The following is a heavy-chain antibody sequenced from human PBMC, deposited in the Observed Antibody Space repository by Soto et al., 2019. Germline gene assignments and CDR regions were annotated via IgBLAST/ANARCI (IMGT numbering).Heavy chain of an antibody. J-gene: IGHJ6*02. CDR2: ISGYNGDT. D-gene: IGHD2-8*01. Sequence: QGQLVQSGGEAKKPGASVKVSCKASGSTFTRYGISWVRQAPGQGLEWMGWISGYNGDTNYAQKFQGRVTMTIDTSTSTAYMELRSLTSDDTAVYYCAKNGQPPYYYYGMDVWGQGTTVTVSS. CDR3: AKNGQPPYYYYGMDV. CDR1: GSTFTRYG. V-gene: IGHV1-18*01.